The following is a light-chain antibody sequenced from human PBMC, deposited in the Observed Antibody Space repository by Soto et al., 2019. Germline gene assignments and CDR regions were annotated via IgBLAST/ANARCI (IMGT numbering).Light chain of an antibody. CDR3: HLYGASPPT. J-gene: IGKJ1*01. CDR2: GAS. CDR1: QSVSSSD. Sequence: EIVMTQSPATLSVSPGERVTLSCRASQSVSSSDLAWYQQKPGQAPRLLISGASGRATGIPDRFSASGSGTDFTLTISRLEPEDSAVFYCHLYGASPPTFGQGTKVDIK. V-gene: IGKV3-20*01.